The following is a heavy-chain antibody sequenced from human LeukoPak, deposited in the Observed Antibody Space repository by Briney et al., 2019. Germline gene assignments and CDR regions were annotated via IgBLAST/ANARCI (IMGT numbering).Heavy chain of an antibody. J-gene: IGHJ3*02. CDR1: GYTLSSYG. Sequence: ASVKVSCKASGYTLSSYGISWVRQAPGQGLEWMGWSSVYNGNTNYAQKLQGRVTITADESTSTAYMELSSLRSEDTAVYYCARDPGRFHAFDIWGQGTMVTVSS. V-gene: IGHV1-18*01. CDR3: ARDPGRFHAFDI. CDR2: SSVYNGNT. D-gene: IGHD2-21*01.